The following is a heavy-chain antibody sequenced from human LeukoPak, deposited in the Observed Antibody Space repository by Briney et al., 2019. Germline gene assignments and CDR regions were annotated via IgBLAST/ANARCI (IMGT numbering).Heavy chain of an antibody. D-gene: IGHD5-12*01. CDR1: GASILIDLHY. J-gene: IGHJ4*02. V-gene: IGHV4-31*03. CDR3: ARDQKYRGSAEGFDY. CDR2: IFYSGHT. Sequence: SETLSLTSTLSGASILIDLHYSSSLRQHPGKGLGWIGYIFYSGHTYYNPSRDGRASISVDTCTSQFSLRLNSVTAADTAVYFCARDQKYRGSAEGFDYWGQGTLVTVSS.